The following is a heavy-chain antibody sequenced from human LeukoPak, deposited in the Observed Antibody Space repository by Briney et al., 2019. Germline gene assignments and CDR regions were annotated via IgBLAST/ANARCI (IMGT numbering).Heavy chain of an antibody. CDR1: GFTFSSYW. Sequence: GGSLRLSCAASGFTFSSYWMSWVRQAPGKGLEWVANIKEDGSEKYYVDSVKGRFTISRDNAKNSLYLQMNSLRAEDTAVYYCARDLPPRAPAATRRWFDPWGQGTLVTVSS. J-gene: IGHJ5*02. D-gene: IGHD2-2*01. V-gene: IGHV3-7*01. CDR3: ARDLPPRAPAATRRWFDP. CDR2: IKEDGSEK.